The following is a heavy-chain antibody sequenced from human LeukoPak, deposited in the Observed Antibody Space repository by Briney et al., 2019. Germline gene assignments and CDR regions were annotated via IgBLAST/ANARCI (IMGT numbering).Heavy chain of an antibody. CDR1: GFTFSGYW. Sequence: SGGSLRLSCAASGFTFSGYWMNWVRQAPGKGLEWAANINQDGTKRNYLDSVRGRFTISRDNAENSVYLQMNRLRAVDTAVYYCARDGDYDYIWGSYRFEDWGQGILVTVSS. V-gene: IGHV3-7*03. CDR2: INQDGTKR. CDR3: ARDGDYDYIWGSYRFED. J-gene: IGHJ4*02. D-gene: IGHD3-16*02.